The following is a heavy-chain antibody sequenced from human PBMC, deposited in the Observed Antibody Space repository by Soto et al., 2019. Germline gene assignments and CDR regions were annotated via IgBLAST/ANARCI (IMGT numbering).Heavy chain of an antibody. CDR1: GVSFSTYA. CDR2: ISNVGSRV. D-gene: IGHD3-3*01. V-gene: IGHV3-30-3*01. CDR3: ARVGRDSNFWCYFDS. J-gene: IGHJ4*02. Sequence: PGGSLRLSCADSGVSFSTYAMHWVRQAPGKGLEWVAVISNVGSRVDYADSVKGRFTVARDNSKNTLYLQMNSLRAEDTAVYYCARVGRDSNFWCYFDSWGQGTLVTVSS.